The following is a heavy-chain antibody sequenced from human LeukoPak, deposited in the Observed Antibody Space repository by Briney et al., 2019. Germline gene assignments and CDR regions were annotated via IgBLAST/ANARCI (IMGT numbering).Heavy chain of an antibody. J-gene: IGHJ4*02. V-gene: IGHV3-74*01. CDR2: INTDGSST. CDR3: AREAPALYYFDY. D-gene: IGHD2/OR15-2a*01. CDR1: GFTFSSYW. Sequence: GGSLRLSCAASGFTFSSYWMHWVRQAPGKGLVWVSRINTDGSSTSYADSVKGRFTISRDNAKNTLYLQMNSLRAEDTAVYYCAREAPALYYFDYWGQGTLVTVSS.